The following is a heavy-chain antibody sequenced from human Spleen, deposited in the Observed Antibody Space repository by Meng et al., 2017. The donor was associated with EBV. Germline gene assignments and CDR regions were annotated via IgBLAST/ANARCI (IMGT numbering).Heavy chain of an antibody. V-gene: IGHV1-69*01. Sequence: SVAGAETPRYSAKVSPHNARGTLRRDPVSWVPQAPGQDLEWLAGFITKSDAPYCAQKLQDRVTITADESTSTHYMDLRGLKSKDTALYYCASESGRGFTPDYWGQGTLVTVSS. CDR3: ASESGRGFTPDY. CDR2: FITKSDAP. CDR1: RGTLRRDP. J-gene: IGHJ4*02. D-gene: IGHD3-10*01.